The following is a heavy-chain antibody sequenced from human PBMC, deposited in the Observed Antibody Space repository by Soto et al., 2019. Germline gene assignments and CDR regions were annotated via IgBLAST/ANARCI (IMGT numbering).Heavy chain of an antibody. D-gene: IGHD3-16*01. J-gene: IGHJ5*02. CDR1: GFTFSSYA. Sequence: EVQLLESGGGLVQPGGSLRLSCAASGFTFSSYAMSWVRQAPGKGLEWVSAISGSGGSTYYADSVKGRFTISRDNSKNTLYLQMNSLRAEDTAVYYCAKVPHSLRLYEYVWGGNWFDPWGQGTLVTVSS. V-gene: IGHV3-23*01. CDR2: ISGSGGST. CDR3: AKVPHSLRLYEYVWGGNWFDP.